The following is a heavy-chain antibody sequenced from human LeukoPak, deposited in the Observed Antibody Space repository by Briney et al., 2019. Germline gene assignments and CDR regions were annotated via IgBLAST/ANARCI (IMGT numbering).Heavy chain of an antibody. Sequence: SETLSLTCTVSGGPISSGDYSWSWIRQPPGKGLEWIGYIYYSGSTYYNPSLKSRVTISVDTSKNQFSLKLSSVTAADTAVYYCARGTTVTYYFDYWGQGTLVTVSS. CDR1: GGPISSGDYS. D-gene: IGHD4-17*01. CDR2: IYYSGST. J-gene: IGHJ4*02. V-gene: IGHV4-30-4*01. CDR3: ARGTTVTYYFDY.